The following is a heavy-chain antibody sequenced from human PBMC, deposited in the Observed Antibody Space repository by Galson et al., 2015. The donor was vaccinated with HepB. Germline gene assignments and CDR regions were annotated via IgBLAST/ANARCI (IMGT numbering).Heavy chain of an antibody. V-gene: IGHV3-15*01. J-gene: IGHJ4*02. D-gene: IGHD2-2*01. CDR2: IKSKTDGGTT. CDR3: TTDPNCSSTSCYSYWVT. Sequence: SLRLSCAASGFTFSNAWMSWVRQAPGTGLEWVGRIKSKTDGGTTDYAAPVKGRFTISRDDSKNTLYLQMNSLKTEDTAVYYCTTDPNCSSTSCYSYWVTWGQGTLVTVSS. CDR1: GFTFSNAW.